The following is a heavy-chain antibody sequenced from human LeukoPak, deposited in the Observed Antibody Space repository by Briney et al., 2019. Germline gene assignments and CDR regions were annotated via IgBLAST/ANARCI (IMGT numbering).Heavy chain of an antibody. D-gene: IGHD3-16*01. CDR3: ACFWGLGRDMDV. CDR1: GFTFSSYW. CDR2: INKDGSEK. J-gene: IGHJ6*03. V-gene: IGHV3-7*01. Sequence: PGGSLRLSCAASGFTFSSYWMSWVRQAPGKGLEWVANINKDGSEKYYVDSVKGRFTIFRDNAKNSLYLQMNSLRAADTAVYYAACFWGLGRDMDVWGKGTTVTVSS.